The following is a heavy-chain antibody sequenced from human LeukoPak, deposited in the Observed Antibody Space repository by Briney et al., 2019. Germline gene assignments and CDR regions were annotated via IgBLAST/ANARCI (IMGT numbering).Heavy chain of an antibody. V-gene: IGHV3-7*01. CDR2: INQDGSEK. J-gene: IGHJ4*02. D-gene: IGHD3-10*01. CDR3: SREDYFGSGSPAY. CDR1: AFTYSSYR. Sequence: GGSLRVSCAASAFTYSSYRRSRVRQVPGKGLQGVANINQDGSEKHYVDSVKGRFTISRDNANNSLFLQMDSLRAEDTAFYYCSREDYFGSGSPAYWGQGTPVTVSS.